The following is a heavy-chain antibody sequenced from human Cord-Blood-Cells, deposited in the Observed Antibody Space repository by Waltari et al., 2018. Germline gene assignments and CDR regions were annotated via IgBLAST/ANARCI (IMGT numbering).Heavy chain of an antibody. J-gene: IGHJ4*02. CDR1: GGSFTGFY. Sequence: QVQLQQWGAGLLKPSETLSLPCAVYGGSFTGFYRTWLRPPPGKGLEWLGEINHSGSTNYNPSLKSRVTISVDTSKNQFSLKLSSVTAADTAVYYCARLTLGYCSSTSCDYWGQGTLVTVSS. CDR2: INHSGST. V-gene: IGHV4-34*01. CDR3: ARLTLGYCSSTSCDY. D-gene: IGHD2-2*01.